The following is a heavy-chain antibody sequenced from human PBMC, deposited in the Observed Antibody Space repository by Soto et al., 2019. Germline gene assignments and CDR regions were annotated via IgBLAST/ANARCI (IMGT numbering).Heavy chain of an antibody. Sequence: GGSLRLSCAASGFTFSAYTMSWIRQAPGKGLQWVSGLFGSGDGIHYADSVRGQFTVSRDNSRNILYLQMNSLRAEDTAVYYRAKDFIARNGIWEPFDMWGQGTEVTVSS. D-gene: IGHD2-8*01. CDR2: LFGSGDGI. CDR1: GFTFSAYT. J-gene: IGHJ3*02. CDR3: AKDFIARNGIWEPFDM. V-gene: IGHV3-23*01.